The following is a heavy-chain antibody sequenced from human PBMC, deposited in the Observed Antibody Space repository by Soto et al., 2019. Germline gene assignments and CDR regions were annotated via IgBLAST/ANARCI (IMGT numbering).Heavy chain of an antibody. CDR1: GFTFSSYA. CDR3: AKGRGYCSSTSCYVGSDY. Sequence: GVLRLSCAASGFTFSSYAMSWVRQAPGKGLEWVSAISGSGGSTYYADSVKGRFTISRDNSKNTLYLQMNSLRAEDTAVYYCAKGRGYCSSTSCYVGSDYWGQGTLVTVSS. V-gene: IGHV3-23*01. D-gene: IGHD2-2*01. J-gene: IGHJ4*02. CDR2: ISGSGGST.